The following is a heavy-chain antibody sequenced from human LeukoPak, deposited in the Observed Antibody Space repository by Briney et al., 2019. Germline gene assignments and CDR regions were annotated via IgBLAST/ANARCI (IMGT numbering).Heavy chain of an antibody. CDR3: AREYCSGGSCSGWDY. V-gene: IGHV3-21*01. D-gene: IGHD2-15*01. J-gene: IGHJ4*02. CDR1: GFTFSSYS. CDR2: ISSSSSYI. Sequence: GGSLRLSCAASGFTFSSYSMNWVRQAPGKGLEWVSSISSSSSYIYYADSVKGRFTISRDNAKNSLYLQMNSLRAEDTAVYYCAREYCSGGSCSGWDYWGQGTLVTVPS.